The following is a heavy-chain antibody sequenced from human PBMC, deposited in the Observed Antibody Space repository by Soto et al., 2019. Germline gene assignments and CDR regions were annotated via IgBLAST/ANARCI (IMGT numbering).Heavy chain of an antibody. J-gene: IGHJ4*02. CDR2: IYYSGST. Sequence: QLQLQESGPGLVKPSETLSLTCTVSGGSISSSSYYWGWIRQPPGKGLEWIGSIYYSGSTYYNPSLKSRVTISVDTSKNQFSLKLSSVTAADTAVYYCALCSIDYYDSSGLDYWGQGTLVTVSS. CDR1: GGSISSSSYY. D-gene: IGHD3-22*01. CDR3: ALCSIDYYDSSGLDY. V-gene: IGHV4-39*01.